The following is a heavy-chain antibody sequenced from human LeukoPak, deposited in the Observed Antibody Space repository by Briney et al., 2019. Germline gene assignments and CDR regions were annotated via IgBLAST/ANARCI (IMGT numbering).Heavy chain of an antibody. D-gene: IGHD4-17*01. CDR2: ISSSSSTI. CDR3: ARGSTVTTKEFDY. J-gene: IGHJ4*02. Sequence: GGSLRLSCAASGFTFSSYSMNWVRQAPGKGLEWVSYISSSSSTIYYADSVKGRFTISRDNAKNSLYLQMNSLRAEDTAVYYCARGSTVTTKEFDYWGQGTLVTVSS. V-gene: IGHV3-48*04. CDR1: GFTFSSYS.